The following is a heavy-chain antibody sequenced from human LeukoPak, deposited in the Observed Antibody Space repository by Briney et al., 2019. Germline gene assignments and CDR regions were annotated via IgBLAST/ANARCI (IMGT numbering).Heavy chain of an antibody. J-gene: IGHJ4*02. V-gene: IGHV3-23*01. CDR1: GFTFTTYW. D-gene: IGHD5-18*01. Sequence: GESLRLSCAASGFTFTTYWMSWVRQAPGKGLEWVSGISGSGTNTNYADSVKGRFTISRDNSKNTVYLQMKSLRAEDTAVYYCAKSSRPVTAMAFFDYWGQGTLVTVSS. CDR3: AKSSRPVTAMAFFDY. CDR2: ISGSGTNT.